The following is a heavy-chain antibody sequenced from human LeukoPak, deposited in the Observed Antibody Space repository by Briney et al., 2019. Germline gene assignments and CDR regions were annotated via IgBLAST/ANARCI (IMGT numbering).Heavy chain of an antibody. Sequence: PGRSLRLSCAASGFTFDDYAMHWVRQAPGKGLEWVSGISWNSGSIGYADSVKGRFTISRDNAKNSLYLRMNSLRAEDTALYYCAKAFRVAVAGQDAFDIWGQGTMVTVSS. V-gene: IGHV3-9*01. D-gene: IGHD6-19*01. CDR2: ISWNSGSI. CDR1: GFTFDDYA. J-gene: IGHJ3*02. CDR3: AKAFRVAVAGQDAFDI.